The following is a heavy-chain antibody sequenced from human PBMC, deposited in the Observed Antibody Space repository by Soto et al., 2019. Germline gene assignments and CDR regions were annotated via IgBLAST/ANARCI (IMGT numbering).Heavy chain of an antibody. D-gene: IGHD3-10*01. J-gene: IGHJ4*02. CDR1: GGTFSSYA. CDR3: ARDYYGSGSYYNPRPYYFDY. CDR2: IIPIFGTA. Sequence: WASVKVSGKASGGTFSSYAISWVRQAPGQGLEWMVGIIPIFGTANYAQKFQGRDTITADESTSTAYMELSSLRSEDTAVYYCARDYYGSGSYYNPRPYYFDYWGQGTLVTVSS. V-gene: IGHV1-69*13.